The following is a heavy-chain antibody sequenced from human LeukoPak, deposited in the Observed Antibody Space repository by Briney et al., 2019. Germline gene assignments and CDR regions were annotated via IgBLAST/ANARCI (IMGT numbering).Heavy chain of an antibody. CDR1: GGSISTSSYY. CDR3: ARIRSYYDSSGYLFDY. J-gene: IGHJ4*02. CDR2: IYYSGST. V-gene: IGHV4-61*01. Sequence: SETLSLTCTVSGGSISTSSYYWSWIRQPPGKGLEWIGYIYYSGSTNYNPSLKSRVTISIDTSKNQFSLKLSSVTAADTAVYYCARIRSYYDSSGYLFDYWGQGTLVTVSS. D-gene: IGHD3-22*01.